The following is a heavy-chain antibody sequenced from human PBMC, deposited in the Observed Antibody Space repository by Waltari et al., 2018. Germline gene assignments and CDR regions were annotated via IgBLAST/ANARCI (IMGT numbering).Heavy chain of an antibody. V-gene: IGHV1-2*02. CDR2: SNPNSGAT. D-gene: IGHD2-2*01. CDR1: GYTFTGYY. J-gene: IGHJ4*02. Sequence: QVQLVQSGAEVKKPGASVKVSCQASGYTFTGYYMHWVRQAPGQGLEWMGWSNPNSGATNYGQNVQGRVTMTRDTSINTAYMELNRLGSDDSAVYYCATYPRMIPSAAPPFDYWGQGTLVTVSS. CDR3: ATYPRMIPSAAPPFDY.